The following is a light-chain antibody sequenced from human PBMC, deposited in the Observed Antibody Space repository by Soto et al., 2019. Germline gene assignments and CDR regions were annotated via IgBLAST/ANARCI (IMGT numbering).Light chain of an antibody. CDR1: QSVSSN. CDR2: GAS. J-gene: IGKJ1*01. V-gene: IGKV3-15*01. Sequence: EIVMTQSPATRSVSPGERATLSCRASQSVSSNLAWYQQKPGQAPRLLIYGASTRATGIPARFSGSGSGTEFTLTISSLQSEDFAVYYCQPYNNWPPETFGQGNKVDIK. CDR3: QPYNNWPPET.